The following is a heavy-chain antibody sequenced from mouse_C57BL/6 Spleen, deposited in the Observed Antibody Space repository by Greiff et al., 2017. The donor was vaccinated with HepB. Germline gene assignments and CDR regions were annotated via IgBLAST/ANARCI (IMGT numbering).Heavy chain of an antibody. V-gene: IGHV1-72*01. J-gene: IGHJ1*03. D-gene: IGHD1-1*01. CDR3: AREKGFTTVVATDFDV. CDR2: IDPNSGGT. Sequence: VQLQQSGAELVKPGASVKLSCKASGYTFTSYWMHWVKQRPGRGLEWIGRIDPNSGGTKYNEKFKSKATLTVDKPSSTAYMQLSSLTSEDSAVYYCAREKGFTTVVATDFDVWGTGTTVTVSS. CDR1: GYTFTSYW.